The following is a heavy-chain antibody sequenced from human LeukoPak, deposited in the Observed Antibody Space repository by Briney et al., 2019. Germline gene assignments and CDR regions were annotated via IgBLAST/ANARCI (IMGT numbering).Heavy chain of an antibody. CDR1: GFTFSSYG. D-gene: IGHD6-13*01. J-gene: IGHJ5*02. Sequence: GGSLRLSCAASGFTFSSYGMHWVRQAPGKGLEWVAVIWYDGSNKYYADSVKGRFTISRDNSKNTLYLQMNSLRAEDTAVYYCAKEIAAAASWFDPWGQGTLVTVSS. V-gene: IGHV3-33*06. CDR2: IWYDGSNK. CDR3: AKEIAAAASWFDP.